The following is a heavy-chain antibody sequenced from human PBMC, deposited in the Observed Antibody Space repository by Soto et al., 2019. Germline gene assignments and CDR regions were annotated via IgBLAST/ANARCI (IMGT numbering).Heavy chain of an antibody. V-gene: IGHV3-23*01. J-gene: IGHJ4*02. D-gene: IGHD5-18*01. CDR2: ISGSGDIT. Sequence: XXSLRLGCAASGFIFSRYAMRWVPQAPGKGLEWVAVISGSGDITNYADSVKGRFTISRDNSKNTLHLQMNSLRAEDTAVYYCAKDRVQLWFPFHYWGQGTLVTVSS. CDR1: GFIFSRYA. CDR3: AKDRVQLWFPFHY.